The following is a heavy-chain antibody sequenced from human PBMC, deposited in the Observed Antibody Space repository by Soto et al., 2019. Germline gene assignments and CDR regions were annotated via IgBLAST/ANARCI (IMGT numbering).Heavy chain of an antibody. CDR3: ARIRSSSIYYYYYGMDV. CDR2: INAGIGNT. D-gene: IGHD6-6*01. Sequence: ASVKVSCKASGYTFTSYAMHWVRQAPGQRLEWMGGINAGIGNTKYSQKFQGRVTITADASTSTAYMELSSLRSEDTAVYYCARIRSSSIYYYYYGMDVWGQGTTVTVSS. J-gene: IGHJ6*02. V-gene: IGHV1-3*01. CDR1: GYTFTSYA.